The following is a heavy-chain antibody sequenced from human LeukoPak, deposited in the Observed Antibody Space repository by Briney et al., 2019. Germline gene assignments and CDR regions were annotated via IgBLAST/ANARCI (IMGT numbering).Heavy chain of an antibody. D-gene: IGHD3-22*01. Sequence: SETLSLTCAVSGGSISSGDYSWNWIRQPPGKGLEWIGYIHDSGSTYYNPSLKSRVTISIDRSKNQFSLNLSSVTAADTAVYYCVRATPNGSSGYYRVAGSYPPDYWGQGTLVTVSS. V-gene: IGHV4-30-2*01. CDR3: VRATPNGSSGYYRVAGSYPPDY. CDR2: IHDSGST. J-gene: IGHJ4*02. CDR1: GGSISSGDYS.